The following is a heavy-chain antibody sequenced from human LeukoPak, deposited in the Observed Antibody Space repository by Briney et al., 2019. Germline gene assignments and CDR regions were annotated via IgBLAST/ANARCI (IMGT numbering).Heavy chain of an antibody. Sequence: SETLSLTCTVSGYSISSGYYWGWIRQPPGKGLEWIGSIYHSGSTYYNPSLKSRVTISVDTSKNQFSLKLSSVTAADTAVYYCARVRTVVAAGGGNFDYWGQGILVTVSS. CDR3: ARVRTVVAAGGGNFDY. D-gene: IGHD2-15*01. CDR2: IYHSGST. J-gene: IGHJ4*02. V-gene: IGHV4-38-2*02. CDR1: GYSISSGYY.